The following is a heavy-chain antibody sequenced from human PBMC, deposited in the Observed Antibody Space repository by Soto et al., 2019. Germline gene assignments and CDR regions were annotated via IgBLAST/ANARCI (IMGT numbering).Heavy chain of an antibody. CDR2: INPNSGGT. CDR1: GYTFTGYY. D-gene: IGHD6-13*01. V-gene: IGHV1-2*02. J-gene: IGHJ6*02. Sequence: QVQLVQSGAEVKKPGASVKVSCKASGYTFTGYYMHWVRQAPGQGLEWMGWINPNSGGTNYAQKLQGGVIMTRDTSSSTAYMELSRMRSDDTAVYCCARGSTSSWKMGYYYYYGMDVWGQGTTVTVSS. CDR3: ARGSTSSWKMGYYYYYGMDV.